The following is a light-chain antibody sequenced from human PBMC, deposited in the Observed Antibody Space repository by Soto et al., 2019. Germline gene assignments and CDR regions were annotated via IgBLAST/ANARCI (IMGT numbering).Light chain of an antibody. CDR3: QQYGSSPRT. Sequence: EIVLTRSPGTLSLSPGERAPLSCRASQSVSSSYLAWYQQKPGQAPRLLIYGASSRATGIPDRFSGSGSGTDFTLTISRLEPEDFAVYYCQQYGSSPRTFGQGTKV. J-gene: IGKJ1*01. V-gene: IGKV3-20*01. CDR1: QSVSSSY. CDR2: GAS.